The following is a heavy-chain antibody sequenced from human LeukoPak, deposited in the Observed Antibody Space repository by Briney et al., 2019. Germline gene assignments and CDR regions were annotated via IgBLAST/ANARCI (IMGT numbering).Heavy chain of an antibody. D-gene: IGHD3-22*01. V-gene: IGHV3-48*03. Sequence: GGSLRLSCAASGFTFSSYEMNWVRQAPGKGLEWVSYISSSGSTIYYADSVEGRFTISRDSSKNTLYLQMNSLRAEDTAVYYCARVDYHDTSGYYLWGQGTLVTVSS. CDR3: ARVDYHDTSGYYL. CDR2: ISSSGSTI. J-gene: IGHJ4*02. CDR1: GFTFSSYE.